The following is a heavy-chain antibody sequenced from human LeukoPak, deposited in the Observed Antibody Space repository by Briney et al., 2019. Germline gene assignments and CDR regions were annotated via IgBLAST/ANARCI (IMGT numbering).Heavy chain of an antibody. V-gene: IGHV1-2*02. CDR1: GYTFTGYY. D-gene: IGHD3-22*01. Sequence: ASVKVSCKPSGYTFTGYYIHWVRLAPGQGLEWMGWINPNSGGTNFAQKFRSRVTMTRDTSISTAYMELSRLRSDDTAVYYCARDDNGMDVWGQGTTVTVSS. CDR3: ARDDNGMDV. CDR2: INPNSGGT. J-gene: IGHJ6*02.